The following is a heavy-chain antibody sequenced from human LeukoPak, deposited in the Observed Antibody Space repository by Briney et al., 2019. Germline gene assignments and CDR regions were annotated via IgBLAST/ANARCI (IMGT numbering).Heavy chain of an antibody. CDR2: ISGNGGRT. CDR1: GFTFSNYA. J-gene: IGHJ4*02. D-gene: IGHD6-13*01. V-gene: IGHV3-23*01. CDR3: AKAHSISWPYAFDS. Sequence: GGSLRLSCAASGFTFSNYAMAWVRQAPGKGLEWVSTISGNGGRTYSADSVQGRFTISRDNSKNTVYLQMDNLRAEDSAMYYCAKAHSISWPYAFDSWGQGTLVTVSS.